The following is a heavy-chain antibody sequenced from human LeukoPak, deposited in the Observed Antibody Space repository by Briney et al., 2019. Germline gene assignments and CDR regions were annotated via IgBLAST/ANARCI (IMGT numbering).Heavy chain of an antibody. CDR3: ARDWANIWFGELYYYMDV. V-gene: IGHV1-46*01. CDR2: INPSGGST. CDR1: GYTFTSYY. J-gene: IGHJ6*03. D-gene: IGHD3-10*01. Sequence: GASVKVSCKASGYTFTSYYMHWVRQAPGQGLEWMGIINPSGGSTSYAQKFQGRVTMTRDTSTSTVYMELSSLRSEDTAVYYCARDWANIWFGELYYYMDVWGKGTTVTVSS.